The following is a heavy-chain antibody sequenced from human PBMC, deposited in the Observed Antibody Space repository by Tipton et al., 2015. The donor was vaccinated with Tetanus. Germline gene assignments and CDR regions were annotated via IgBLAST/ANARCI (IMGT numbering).Heavy chain of an antibody. D-gene: IGHD3-3*01. Sequence: SLRLSCEGSGFSFSTFWMTWVRQAPGKGLEWVANIKEDGSETYYVDSVKGRFTISRDNAKNLLFLQMNSLRVEDSGVYYCARANYEFPKKGPFDSWGQGALVIVSS. J-gene: IGHJ4*02. CDR3: ARANYEFPKKGPFDS. CDR1: GFSFSTFW. CDR2: IKEDGSET. V-gene: IGHV3-7*01.